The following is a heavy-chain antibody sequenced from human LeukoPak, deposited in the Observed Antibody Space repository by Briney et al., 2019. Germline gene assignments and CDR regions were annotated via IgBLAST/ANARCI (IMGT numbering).Heavy chain of an antibody. D-gene: IGHD4-23*01. Sequence: GGSLRLSCAASGFTFSSYAMHWLRQAPGKGLEYVSAISSNGGSTYYANSVTGRFTISRDNSKNTLYLQMGSLRAEDMAVYYCARGPIRDYGGNSGDYWGQGTLVTVSS. CDR2: ISSNGGST. CDR3: ARGPIRDYGGNSGDY. J-gene: IGHJ4*02. V-gene: IGHV3-64*01. CDR1: GFTFSSYA.